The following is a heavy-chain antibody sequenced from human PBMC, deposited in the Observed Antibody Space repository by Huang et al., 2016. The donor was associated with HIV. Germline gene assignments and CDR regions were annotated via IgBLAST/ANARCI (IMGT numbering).Heavy chain of an antibody. J-gene: IGHJ4*02. CDR1: GVTFSRYA. D-gene: IGHD3-3*01. CDR3: AKGRATILDRLDS. V-gene: IGHV3-23*01. CDR2: ISSNGETS. Sequence: EVQLLESGGGLVRPGGSLRLSWAASGVTFSRYAMGWVRQAPGKGLEWVSVISSNGETSDYTDSGKGRFTISRDNSKNTVSMQMHSLRVEDTAVYYCAKGRATILDRLDSWGQGTLVTVSS.